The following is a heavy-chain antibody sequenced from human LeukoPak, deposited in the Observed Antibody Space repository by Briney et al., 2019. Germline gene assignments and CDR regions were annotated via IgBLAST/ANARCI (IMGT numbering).Heavy chain of an antibody. CDR1: GFTFSNFY. CDR2: ISSSGSTI. D-gene: IGHD1-26*01. Sequence: GGSLRLSCAAPGFTFSNFYMTWIRQAPGKGLGWVSYISSSGSTIYYEDSVKGRFIISRNNAKNSLYLQMNSLRGEDTAVYYCARDRYSGSYPLDSWGQGTLVTVSS. CDR3: ARDRYSGSYPLDS. V-gene: IGHV3-11*01. J-gene: IGHJ4*02.